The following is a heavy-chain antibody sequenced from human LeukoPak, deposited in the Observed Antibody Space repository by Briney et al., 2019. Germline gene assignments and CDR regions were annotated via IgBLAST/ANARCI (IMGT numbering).Heavy chain of an antibody. J-gene: IGHJ5*02. CDR2: IYYSGDT. V-gene: IGHV4-39*01. CDR3: ARSSERAGPTHNWFDP. CDR1: GGSISSTSKY. D-gene: IGHD3-10*01. Sequence: SETLSLTCGVSGGSISSTSKYWVWIRQPPGRGLEWYVSIYYSGDTYCKPSLRRRATISVDTSKNQFSLMLTSVTAADTAVYYCARSSERAGPTHNWFDPWGQGPLVSVPS.